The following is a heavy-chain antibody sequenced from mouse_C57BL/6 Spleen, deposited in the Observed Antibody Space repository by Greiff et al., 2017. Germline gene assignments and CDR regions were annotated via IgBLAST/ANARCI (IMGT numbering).Heavy chain of an antibody. V-gene: IGHV1-64*01. CDR3: ALKGDYSNKGYFDV. CDR2: IHPNSGST. D-gene: IGHD2-5*01. CDR1: GYTFTSYW. J-gene: IGHJ1*03. Sequence: QVQLQQSGAELVKPGASVKLSCKASGYTFTSYWMHWVKQRPGQGLEWIGMIHPNSGSTNYNEKFKSKATLTVDKSSSTAYMQLSSLTSEDSAVXYCALKGDYSNKGYFDVWGTGTTVTVSS.